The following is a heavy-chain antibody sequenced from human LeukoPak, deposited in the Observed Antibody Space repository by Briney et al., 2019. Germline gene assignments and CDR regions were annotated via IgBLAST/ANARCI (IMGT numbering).Heavy chain of an antibody. Sequence: GGSLRLSCAASGFTFDDNGMSWVRQAPGKGLEWVSGINWNGGSTGYADSVKGRFTISRDNAKNSLYLQMNSLRAEDTALYYCAREAYYYGSGSYYTHYYYYYMDVWGKGTTVTVSS. J-gene: IGHJ6*03. CDR3: AREAYYYGSGSYYTHYYYYYMDV. V-gene: IGHV3-20*04. D-gene: IGHD3-10*01. CDR1: GFTFDDNG. CDR2: INWNGGST.